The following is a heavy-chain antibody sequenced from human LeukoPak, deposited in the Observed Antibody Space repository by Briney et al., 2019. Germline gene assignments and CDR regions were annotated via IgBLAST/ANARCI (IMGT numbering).Heavy chain of an antibody. Sequence: HGESLKISCKGSEYSFTNYWIGWVRQMPGKGLEWMGIIYPGDSDTRYSPSFQGQVTISADRSISTAYLQWSSLKASDTAMYYCARHRRSSMYSSFDYWGQGTLVTVSS. CDR2: IYPGDSDT. D-gene: IGHD6-13*01. J-gene: IGHJ4*02. CDR1: EYSFTNYW. CDR3: ARHRRSSMYSSFDY. V-gene: IGHV5-51*01.